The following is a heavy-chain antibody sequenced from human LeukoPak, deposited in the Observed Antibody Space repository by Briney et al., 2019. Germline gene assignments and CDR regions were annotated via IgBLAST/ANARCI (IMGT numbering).Heavy chain of an antibody. D-gene: IGHD1-26*01. CDR2: IKQDGSEI. J-gene: IGHJ5*02. CDR3: ARGHSGRWFWWFGA. Sequence: GGSLRLSCAASGFTFSSYWMSWVRQAPGRGLQWVASIKQDGSEIYYVDSVKGRFSISRDNDKNSLSLQMNSLRVEDTAVYYCARGHSGRWFWWFGAWGQGTLVTVSS. V-gene: IGHV3-7*04. CDR1: GFTFSSYW.